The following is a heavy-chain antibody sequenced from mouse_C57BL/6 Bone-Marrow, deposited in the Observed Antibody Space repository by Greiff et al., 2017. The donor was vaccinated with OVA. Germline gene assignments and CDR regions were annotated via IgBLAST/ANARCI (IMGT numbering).Heavy chain of an antibody. CDR3: ARSLFAY. CDR2: IDPSDSYT. J-gene: IGHJ3*01. CDR1: GYTFTSYW. D-gene: IGHD6-1*01. V-gene: IGHV1-50*01. Sequence: QVQLQQPGAELVKPEASVKLSCKASGYTFTSYWMQWVKQRPGQGLEWIGEIDPSDSYTNYNQKFKGKATLTVDTSSSTAYMQLSSLTSEDSAVYYCARSLFAYWGQGTLVTVSA.